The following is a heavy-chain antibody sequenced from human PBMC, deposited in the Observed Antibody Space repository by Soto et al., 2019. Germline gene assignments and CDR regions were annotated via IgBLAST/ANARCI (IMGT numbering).Heavy chain of an antibody. J-gene: IGHJ4*02. V-gene: IGHV3-23*01. Sequence: GGSLRLSCAASGFTFSSYAMTWVRQAPGKGLDWVSAISGRAGSTYYADSVKGRFTISRDNSKNMLFLQMNSLRAEDTAVYYCARTPHYYDSSGYFDSWGQGTLVTVSS. CDR1: GFTFSSYA. CDR2: ISGRAGST. CDR3: ARTPHYYDSSGYFDS. D-gene: IGHD3-22*01.